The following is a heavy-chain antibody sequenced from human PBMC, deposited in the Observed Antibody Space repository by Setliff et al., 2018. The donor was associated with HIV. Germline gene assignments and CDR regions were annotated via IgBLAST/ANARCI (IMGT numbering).Heavy chain of an antibody. Sequence: PGGSLRLSCGTSRFSFNSFGMHWVRQAPGKGLEWVAMISYDGSNKNYADSVKGRFTLSRDNSKNTVFLQVNSLRPEDTALYFCAKDRGRGNWLDPWGQGTLVTVSS. J-gene: IGHJ5*02. V-gene: IGHV3-30*18. CDR1: RFSFNSFG. D-gene: IGHD3-16*01. CDR2: ISYDGSNK. CDR3: AKDRGRGNWLDP.